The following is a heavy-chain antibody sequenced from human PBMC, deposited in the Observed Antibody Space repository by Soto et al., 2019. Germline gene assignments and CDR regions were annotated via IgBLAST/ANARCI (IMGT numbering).Heavy chain of an antibody. V-gene: IGHV3-21*01. CDR2: ISSSSSNK. Sequence: EVQLVESGGGLVKPGGSQRLSCAASGFTFSSYSMNWVRQAPGKGLEWVSCISSSSSNKYYADSVKGRFTISRDNAKNSLYLQMTSLRAEDTAVYYCARDRGSSGWYAGGWFDPWGQGTLVTVSS. CDR1: GFTFSSYS. D-gene: IGHD6-19*01. CDR3: ARDRGSSGWYAGGWFDP. J-gene: IGHJ5*02.